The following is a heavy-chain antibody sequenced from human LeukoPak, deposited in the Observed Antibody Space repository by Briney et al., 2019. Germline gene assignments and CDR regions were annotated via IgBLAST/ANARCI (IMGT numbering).Heavy chain of an antibody. CDR1: GGSFSGYY. Sequence: PSETLSLTCAVYGGSFSGYYWSWIRQPPGKGLEWIGSIYYSGSTYYNPSLKSRVTISVDTSKNQFSLKLSSVTAADTAVYYCARDNFDYWGQGTLVTVSS. V-gene: IGHV4-34*01. CDR3: ARDNFDY. CDR2: IYYSGST. J-gene: IGHJ4*02.